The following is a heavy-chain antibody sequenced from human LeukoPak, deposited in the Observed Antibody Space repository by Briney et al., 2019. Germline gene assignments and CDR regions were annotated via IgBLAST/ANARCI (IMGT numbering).Heavy chain of an antibody. CDR3: AREDHGSGSYYTFDY. D-gene: IGHD3-10*01. CDR1: GGTFSSYA. Sequence: GSSVKVSYKASGGTFSSYAISWVRQAPGQGLEWMGGIIPIFGTANYAQKFQGRVTITADKSTSTAYMELSSLRSEDTAVYYCAREDHGSGSYYTFDYWGQGTLVTVSS. V-gene: IGHV1-69*06. CDR2: IIPIFGTA. J-gene: IGHJ4*02.